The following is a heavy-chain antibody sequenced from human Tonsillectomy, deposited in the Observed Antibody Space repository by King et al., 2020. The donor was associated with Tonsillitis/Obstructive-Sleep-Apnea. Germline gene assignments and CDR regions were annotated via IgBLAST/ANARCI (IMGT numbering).Heavy chain of an antibody. CDR2: ISANTRGT. CDR1: GFTFSSYA. D-gene: IGHD1-26*01. CDR3: AKVPHSGTHYYFDY. V-gene: IGHV3-23*04. Sequence: EVQLVESGGGLVQPGGSLRLSCAASGFTFSSYAMSWVRQAPGKGLEWVSAISANTRGTYYADSVKGRFTISRDNSKSTLHLQMNSLRAEDTAVYYCAKVPHSGTHYYFDYWGQGTLVTVSS. J-gene: IGHJ4*02.